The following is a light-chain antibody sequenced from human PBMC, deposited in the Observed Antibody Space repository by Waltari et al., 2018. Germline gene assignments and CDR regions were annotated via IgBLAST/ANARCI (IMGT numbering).Light chain of an antibody. CDR1: SPNIGSNP. CDR3: ASWDDRLNGWV. V-gene: IGLV1-44*01. CDR2: SNN. J-gene: IGLJ3*02. Sequence: QSVLTQPPSASGAPGQRVTISSSGSSPNIGSNPVNWYQQLPGTAPKLLIYSNNQRPSGVPDRFSGSKSGTSASLAISGVQSEDEADYYCASWDDRLNGWVFGGGTKLTVL.